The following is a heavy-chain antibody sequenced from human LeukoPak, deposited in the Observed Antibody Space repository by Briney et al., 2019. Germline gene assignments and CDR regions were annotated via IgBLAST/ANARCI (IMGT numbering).Heavy chain of an antibody. V-gene: IGHV3-9*01. CDR2: ISWNSGSI. Sequence: GGSLRLSCAASGFTFDDYAMHWVRQAPGKALEWVSGISWNSGSIGYADSVKGRFTISRDNAKNSLYLQMNSLRAEDTALYYSAKDATRYYYDSLGDYWGQGTLVTVSS. CDR3: AKDATRYYYDSLGDY. J-gene: IGHJ4*02. D-gene: IGHD3-22*01. CDR1: GFTFDDYA.